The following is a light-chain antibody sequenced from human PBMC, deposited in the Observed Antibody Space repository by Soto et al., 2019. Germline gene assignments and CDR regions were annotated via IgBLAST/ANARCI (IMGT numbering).Light chain of an antibody. CDR1: QDIHIY. V-gene: IGKV1-8*01. J-gene: IGKJ2*01. CDR2: GAS. Sequence: AIRMTQSPPSMSASTGDGVNITCRASQDIHIYLAWYQQKPGGAPKVLISGASTLQSGVPSRFSGSGSGTEFALTIRSLQAKDFATYYCQQYYSYPYTFGQGTKLEIK. CDR3: QQYYSYPYT.